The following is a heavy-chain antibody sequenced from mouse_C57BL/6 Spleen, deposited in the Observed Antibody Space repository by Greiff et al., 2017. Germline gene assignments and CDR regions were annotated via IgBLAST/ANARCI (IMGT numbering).Heavy chain of an antibody. CDR2: INPNNGGT. J-gene: IGHJ2*01. CDR3: ARSIGLRRYFDY. V-gene: IGHV1-18*01. D-gene: IGHD2-14*01. Sequence: VQLKQSGPELVQPGASVKIPCKASGYTFTDYNMDWVKQSHGKSLEWIGDINPNNGGTIYNQTFKGKDTLTVDKSSSTAYMELRSLTSEDTAVYYCARSIGLRRYFDYWGQGTTLTVSS. CDR1: GYTFTDYN.